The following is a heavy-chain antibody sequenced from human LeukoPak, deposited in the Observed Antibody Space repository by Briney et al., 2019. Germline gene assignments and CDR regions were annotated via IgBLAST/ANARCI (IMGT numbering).Heavy chain of an antibody. J-gene: IGHJ4*02. CDR2: IWYDGGNK. V-gene: IGHV3-33*01. CDR3: ARDAWQYSSSWSDN. CDR1: GFTFSSYG. D-gene: IGHD6-13*01. Sequence: GGSLRLSCAASGFTFSSYGMHWVRQAPGKGLEWVAFIWYDGGNKYYADSVRGRFTISRDNSKNTLYLQMNSLTAEDTAVYYCARDAWQYSSSWSDNWGQGTLVTVSS.